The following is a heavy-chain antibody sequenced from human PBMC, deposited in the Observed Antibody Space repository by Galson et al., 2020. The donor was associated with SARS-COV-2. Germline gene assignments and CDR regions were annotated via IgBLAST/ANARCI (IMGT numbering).Heavy chain of an antibody. Sequence: SETLSLTCTVSGGSISSYYWSWIRQPPAKGLEWIGYIYYSGSTNYNPSLKSRVTILVDTSKNQFSLKLSSVTAADTAVYYCARLTVAPLSYYYYYGMDVWGQGTTVTVSS. V-gene: IGHV4-59*01. CDR3: ARLTVAPLSYYYYYGMDV. J-gene: IGHJ6*02. CDR1: GGSISSYY. CDR2: IYYSGST. D-gene: IGHD5-12*01.